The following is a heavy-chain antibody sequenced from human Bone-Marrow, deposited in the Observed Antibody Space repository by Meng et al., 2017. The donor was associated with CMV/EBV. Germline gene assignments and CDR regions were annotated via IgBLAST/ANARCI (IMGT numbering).Heavy chain of an antibody. Sequence: ASVKVSCKASGYTFTSYGISWVRQAPGQGLEWMGWINPNSGGTNYAQKFQGRVTMTRDTSISTAYMELSRLRSDDTAVYYCARDLYVTRYYFDYWGQGTLVTVSS. CDR2: INPNSGGT. CDR3: ARDLYVTRYYFDY. CDR1: GYTFTSYG. D-gene: IGHD4-23*01. V-gene: IGHV1-2*02. J-gene: IGHJ4*02.